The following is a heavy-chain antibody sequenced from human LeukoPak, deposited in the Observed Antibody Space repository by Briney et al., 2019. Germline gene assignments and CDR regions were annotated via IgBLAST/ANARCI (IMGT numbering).Heavy chain of an antibody. J-gene: IGHJ4*02. CDR2: ARNKANSYTK. Sequence: GGSLRLSCAASGFTFSDHCMDWLRQAPATGRGGVGRARNKANSYTKEYPASEKGRFTISRDDSKHSLYLQMNSLKTEDTAVYYCARGRVTTLYYFDYWGQGTLVTVSS. V-gene: IGHV3-72*01. CDR3: ARGRVTTLYYFDY. CDR1: GFTFSDHC. D-gene: IGHD4-17*01.